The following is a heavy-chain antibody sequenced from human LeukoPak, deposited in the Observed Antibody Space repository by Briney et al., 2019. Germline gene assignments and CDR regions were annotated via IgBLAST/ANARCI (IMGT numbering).Heavy chain of an antibody. Sequence: GGSLRLSCAASGFTFSDYYMNWIRQAPGKGLEWVSYISNSGSTIYYTDSVKGRFTISRDNAKNSLYLQMNSLRAEDTAVFYCVRGENDYWGQGTLVTVSS. V-gene: IGHV3-11*01. CDR2: ISNSGSTI. CDR3: VRGENDY. CDR1: GFTFSDYY. J-gene: IGHJ4*02.